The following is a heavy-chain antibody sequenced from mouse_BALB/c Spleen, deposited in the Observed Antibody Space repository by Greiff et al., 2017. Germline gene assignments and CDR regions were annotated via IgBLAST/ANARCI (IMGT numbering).Heavy chain of an antibody. V-gene: IGHV2-9-2*01. Sequence: QVQLQQSGPGLVAPSQSLSITCTASGFSLTSYDISWIRQPPGKGLEWLGVIWTGGGTNYNSAFMSRLSISKDNSKSQVFLKMNSLQTDDTAIYYCIRVYRYDEGGHAMDYWGQGTSVTVSS. CDR3: IRVYRYDEGGHAMDY. D-gene: IGHD2-14*01. CDR1: GFSLTSYD. J-gene: IGHJ4*01. CDR2: IWTGGGT.